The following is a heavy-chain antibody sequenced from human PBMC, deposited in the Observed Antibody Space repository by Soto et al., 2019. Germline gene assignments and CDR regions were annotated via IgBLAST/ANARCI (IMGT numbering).Heavy chain of an antibody. Sequence: PSETLSLTCTVSGGSISSDYWSWIRQPPGKGLEWIAYIYHSGSINYNPSLKSRVTISIDTSKNQFSLMLTSVTATDTAVYYCARHTQLNWFDPWGQGTTVTVSS. CDR1: GGSISSDY. CDR2: IYHSGSI. CDR3: ARHTQLNWFDP. V-gene: IGHV4-59*08. J-gene: IGHJ5*01.